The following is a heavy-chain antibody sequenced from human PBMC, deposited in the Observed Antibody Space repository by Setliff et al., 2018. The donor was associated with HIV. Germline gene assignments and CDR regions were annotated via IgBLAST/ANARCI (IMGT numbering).Heavy chain of an antibody. V-gene: IGHV4-4*02. CDR1: GGSISSTNW. CDR2: IYHSGST. J-gene: IGHJ4*02. CDR3: AREISRYSGYEGKMDYFDY. Sequence: SETLSLTCAVSGGSISSTNWWSWVRQPPGKGLEWIGEIYHSGSTNYNPSLKSRVTISVDKSKNQFSLKLSSVTAADTAVYYCAREISRYSGYEGKMDYFDYWGQGTLVTVSS. D-gene: IGHD5-12*01.